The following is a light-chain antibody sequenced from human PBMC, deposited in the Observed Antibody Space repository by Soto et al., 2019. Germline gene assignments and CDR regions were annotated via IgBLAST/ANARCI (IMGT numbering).Light chain of an antibody. J-gene: IGKJ4*01. CDR1: QTVRNNY. CDR2: DAS. CDR3: QQYGSSRLT. V-gene: IGKV3-20*01. Sequence: VLTQSPGTLSLSPGERATLSCRASQTVRNNYLAWYQQKPGQAPRLLIYDASSRATGIPDRFSGGGSGTDFTLTISRLEPEDFAVYHCQQYGSSRLTFGGGTKVDI.